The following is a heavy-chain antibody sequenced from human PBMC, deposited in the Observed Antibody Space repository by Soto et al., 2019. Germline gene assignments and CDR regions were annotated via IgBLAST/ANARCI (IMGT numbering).Heavy chain of an antibody. V-gene: IGHV1-3*01. J-gene: IGHJ5*02. CDR3: VRRHVSATGIDWFDP. Sequence: SAKVSCNAPGYTFTSYGINWARQAPGQRLEWMGWINAASCHTKYSPKFQGRVTITRDTSASTAYMELSSLRSEDTAVYYCVRRHVSATGIDWFDPWGQGTLVSVSS. CDR2: INAASCHT. CDR1: GYTFTSYG. D-gene: IGHD6-13*01.